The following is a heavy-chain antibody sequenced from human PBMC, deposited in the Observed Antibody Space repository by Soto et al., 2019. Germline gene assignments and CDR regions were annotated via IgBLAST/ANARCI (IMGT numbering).Heavy chain of an antibody. Sequence: GGSPKLPWSTSGFSFNSYSMSWVRQAPGKGPEWVAGIIGSGDSAYYADSVKGRFTISRDNSKNTLYLQMNSLRAGDTAIYYCAKERGPTTVPFDAFQDWGQATL. CDR3: AKERGPTTVPFDAFQD. CDR2: IIGSGDSA. CDR1: GFSFNSYS. V-gene: IGHV3-23*01. D-gene: IGHD1-26*01. J-gene: IGHJ1*01.